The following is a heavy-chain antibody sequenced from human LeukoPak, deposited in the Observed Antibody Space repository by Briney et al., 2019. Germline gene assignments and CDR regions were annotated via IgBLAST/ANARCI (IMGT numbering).Heavy chain of an antibody. V-gene: IGHV3-64*01. CDR1: GFTFSSYA. J-gene: IGHJ4*02. CDR2: ISSNGGNT. CDR3: AKWGPNSGSSVGDY. D-gene: IGHD6-6*01. Sequence: GGSLRLSCAASGFTFSSYAMHWVRQAPGKGLEYVSGISSNGGNTNYAISVKGRFTISRDNSKNTLYLQMGSLRAEDMAVYYCAKWGPNSGSSVGDYWGQGTLVTVSS.